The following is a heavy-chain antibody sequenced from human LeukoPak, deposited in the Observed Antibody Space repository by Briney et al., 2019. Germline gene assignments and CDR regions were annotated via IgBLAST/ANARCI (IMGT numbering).Heavy chain of an antibody. CDR3: ARGGSLGY. Sequence: GGSLRLSCAASGFTLSGYEMHWVRQAPGKGLEWVSKISSSGSAIYYADSVKGRFTISRYNAKSSLYLQMNSLRVEDTAVYYCARGGSLGYWGQGTLVTVSS. V-gene: IGHV3-48*03. CDR1: GFTLSGYE. J-gene: IGHJ4*02. D-gene: IGHD6-19*01. CDR2: ISSSGSAI.